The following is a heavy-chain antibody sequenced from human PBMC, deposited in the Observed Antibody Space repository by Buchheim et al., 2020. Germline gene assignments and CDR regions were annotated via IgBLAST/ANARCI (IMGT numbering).Heavy chain of an antibody. Sequence: QVQLVESGGGVVQPGRSLRLSCAASGFTFSSYGMHWVRQAPGKGLEWVAVISYDGSNKYYADSVKGRFTISRDNSKNTLYLKMNSLRAENTAVDYCAKDKVNYYYDSTPTLTYYFDYWGQRTL. D-gene: IGHD3-10*01. V-gene: IGHV3-30*18. J-gene: IGHJ4*02. CDR3: AKDKVNYYYDSTPTLTYYFDY. CDR2: ISYDGSNK. CDR1: GFTFSSYG.